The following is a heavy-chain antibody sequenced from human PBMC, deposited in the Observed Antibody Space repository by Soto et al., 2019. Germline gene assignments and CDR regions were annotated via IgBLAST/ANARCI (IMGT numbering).Heavy chain of an antibody. CDR2: VIPIFGTA. Sequence: SVKVSCKASGYTFTSYVISWVRQAPGQGLEWMGGVIPIFGTANYAQKFQGRVTITADESTSTAYMELSSLRSEDTAVYYCARTNYGMDVWGQGTTVTVSS. J-gene: IGHJ6*02. CDR3: ARTNYGMDV. CDR1: GYTFTSYV. V-gene: IGHV1-69*13.